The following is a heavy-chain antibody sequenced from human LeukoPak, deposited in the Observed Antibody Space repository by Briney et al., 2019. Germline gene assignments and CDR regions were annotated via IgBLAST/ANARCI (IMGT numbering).Heavy chain of an antibody. CDR1: GGSISSGGYY. CDR2: IYHSGST. CDR3: VRGNGEVVVRGVVTDKLDY. Sequence: SETLSLTCTVSGGSISSGGYYWSWIRQPPGKGLEWIGYIYHSGSTYYNPSLKSRVTISVDRSKNQFSLKLSSVTAADAAVYYCVRGNGEVVVRGVVTDKLDYWGQGTLVTVSS. J-gene: IGHJ4*02. D-gene: IGHD3-10*01. V-gene: IGHV4-30-2*01.